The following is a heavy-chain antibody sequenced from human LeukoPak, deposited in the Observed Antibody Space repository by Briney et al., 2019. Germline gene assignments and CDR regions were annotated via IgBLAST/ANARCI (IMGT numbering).Heavy chain of an antibody. CDR2: IYAAASAT. J-gene: IGHJ4*02. D-gene: IGHD3-22*01. V-gene: IGHV5-51*01. Sequence: ESLKISCKGSGYSFTIYWIGCERQMPGKGLERIGTIYAAASATSYSPSFQGQVTISADKSISTAYLQWSSLKDSDTAMYYCARSRYYYYDSSGYYEFDYWCQGTLVTVSS. CDR3: ARSRYYYYDSSGYYEFDY. CDR1: GYSFTIYW.